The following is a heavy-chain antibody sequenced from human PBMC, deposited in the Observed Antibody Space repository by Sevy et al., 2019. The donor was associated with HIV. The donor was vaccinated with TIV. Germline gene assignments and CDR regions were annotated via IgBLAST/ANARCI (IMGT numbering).Heavy chain of an antibody. V-gene: IGHV3-48*02. Sequence: GGSLRLSCAASGFTFSSYSMNWVRQAPGKGLEWVSYISSSSTIYYADSVKGRFTISRDNAKNSLYLQMNSLRDEDTAVYYCAREGYGRREFDYWGQGTLVTVSS. CDR2: ISSSSTI. D-gene: IGHD5-18*01. J-gene: IGHJ4*02. CDR3: AREGYGRREFDY. CDR1: GFTFSSYS.